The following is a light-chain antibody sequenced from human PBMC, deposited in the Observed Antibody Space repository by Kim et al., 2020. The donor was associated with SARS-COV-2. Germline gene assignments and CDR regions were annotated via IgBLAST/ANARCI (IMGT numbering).Light chain of an antibody. Sequence: QLVLTQSPSASASLGASVKLTCTLSSGHSSYAIAWHQQQPEKGPRYLMKLNSDGSHSKGDGIPDRFSGSSSGAERYLTISSLQSEDEADYYCQTWGTGLGVFGTGTKATVL. V-gene: IGLV4-69*01. CDR1: SGHSSYA. CDR3: QTWGTGLGV. J-gene: IGLJ1*01. CDR2: LNSDGSH.